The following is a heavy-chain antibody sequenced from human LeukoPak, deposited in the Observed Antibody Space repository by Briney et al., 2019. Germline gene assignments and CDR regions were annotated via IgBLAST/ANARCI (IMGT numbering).Heavy chain of an antibody. CDR2: IYHSGST. D-gene: IGHD6-19*01. J-gene: IGHJ4*02. V-gene: IGHV4-30-2*01. Sequence: PSQTLSLTCAVSGGSISSGGYSWSWIRQPPGKGLEWIGYIYHSGSTYYNPSLKSRVTISVDRSKNQFSLKLSSVTAADTAVYYCARFKRESSGWYYFDYWGQGTLVTVSS. CDR3: ARFKRESSGWYYFDY. CDR1: GGSISSGGYS.